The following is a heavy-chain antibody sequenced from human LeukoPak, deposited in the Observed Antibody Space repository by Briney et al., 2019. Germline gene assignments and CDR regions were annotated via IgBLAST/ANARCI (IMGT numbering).Heavy chain of an antibody. Sequence: RGSLRLSCAASGFTFSSYGMHWVRQAPGKGLEWVAVISYDGSNKYYADSVKGRFTISRDNSKNTLYLQMNSLRAEDTAVYYCAKDLTGGGDLYYWGQGTLVTVSS. J-gene: IGHJ4*02. V-gene: IGHV3-30*18. CDR3: AKDLTGGGDLYY. D-gene: IGHD2-21*02. CDR1: GFTFSSYG. CDR2: ISYDGSNK.